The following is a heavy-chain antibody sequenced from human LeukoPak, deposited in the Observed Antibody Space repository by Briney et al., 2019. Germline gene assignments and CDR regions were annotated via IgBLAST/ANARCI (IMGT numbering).Heavy chain of an antibody. CDR1: GDFITAYY. D-gene: IGHD3-22*01. CDR2: IYHSGST. Sequence: SETLSLTCTVSGDFITAYYWSWIRQPPGKGLEWIGEIYHSGSTKYNPSLKSRVTISVDKSKNQFSLKLSSVTAADTAVYYCARHSSGYQPSYYFDYWGQGTLVTVSS. V-gene: IGHV4-59*12. J-gene: IGHJ4*02. CDR3: ARHSSGYQPSYYFDY.